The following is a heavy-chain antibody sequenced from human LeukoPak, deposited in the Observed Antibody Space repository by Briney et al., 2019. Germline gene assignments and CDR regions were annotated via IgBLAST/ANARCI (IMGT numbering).Heavy chain of an antibody. V-gene: IGHV3-33*01. CDR3: TSFDY. CDR2: IWSDGSNK. CDR1: GFTFSYYG. Sequence: PGGPLRLFCAASGFTFSYYGMHWVRQATGKGLVWVAVIWSDGSNKYYADSVKGRFTISRDNSKNTLYLQMNSLRAEDTAVYYCTSFDYWGQGTLVTVSS. J-gene: IGHJ4*02.